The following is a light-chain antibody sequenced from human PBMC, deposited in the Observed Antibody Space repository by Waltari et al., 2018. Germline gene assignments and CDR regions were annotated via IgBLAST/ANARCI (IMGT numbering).Light chain of an antibody. CDR2: KAS. V-gene: IGKV1-5*01. CDR1: QSISNW. Sequence: IQVTQSPSTLSASVGDRVTITCRATQSISNWLAWYQQKPGKAPKLLSYKASTLESGVPSRFSGSGSGTEFTLTISSLQSDDFATYFCQQYNNYTPKTFGQGTKVDIK. CDR3: QQYNNYTPKT. J-gene: IGKJ1*01.